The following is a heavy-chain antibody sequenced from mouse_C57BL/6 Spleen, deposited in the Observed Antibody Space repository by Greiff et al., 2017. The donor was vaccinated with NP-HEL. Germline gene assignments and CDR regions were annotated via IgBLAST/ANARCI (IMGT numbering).Heavy chain of an antibody. J-gene: IGHJ1*03. D-gene: IGHD1-1*01. Sequence: QVQLQQSGAELVKPGASVKMSCKASGYTFTTYPIEWMKQNHGKSLEWIGNFHPYNDDTKYNEKFKGKATLTVEKSSSTVYLELSRLTSDASAVYYCARRGGDYGSSYWYFDVWGTGTTVTVSS. CDR2: FHPYNDDT. V-gene: IGHV1-47*01. CDR3: ARRGGDYGSSYWYFDV. CDR1: GYTFTTYP.